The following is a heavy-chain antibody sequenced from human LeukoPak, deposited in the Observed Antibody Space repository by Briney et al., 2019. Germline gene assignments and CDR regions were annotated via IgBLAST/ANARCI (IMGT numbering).Heavy chain of an antibody. D-gene: IGHD6-13*01. CDR1: GGSFSGYY. J-gene: IGHJ4*02. CDR3: ARAAAGHGRPSRHFDY. V-gene: IGHV4-34*01. CDR2: INHSGST. Sequence: SETLSLTCAVYGGSFSGYYRSWIRQPPGKGLEWIGEINHSGSTNYNPSLKSRVTISVDTSKNQFSLKLSSVTAADTAVYYCARAAAGHGRPSRHFDYWGQGTLDTVSS.